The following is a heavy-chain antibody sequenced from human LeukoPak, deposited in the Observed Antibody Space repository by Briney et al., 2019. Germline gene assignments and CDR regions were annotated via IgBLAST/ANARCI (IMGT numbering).Heavy chain of an antibody. J-gene: IGHJ4*02. Sequence: PSETLSLTCAVYGGSFSGYYWSWIRQPPGKGLEWIGEINHSGSTNYNPSLKSRVTISVDTSKNQFSLKLSSVTAADTAVYYCARRTRTQLWIRPQYYFDYWGQGTLVTVSS. CDR3: ARRTRTQLWIRPQYYFDY. V-gene: IGHV4-34*01. CDR1: GGSFSGYY. D-gene: IGHD5-18*01. CDR2: INHSGST.